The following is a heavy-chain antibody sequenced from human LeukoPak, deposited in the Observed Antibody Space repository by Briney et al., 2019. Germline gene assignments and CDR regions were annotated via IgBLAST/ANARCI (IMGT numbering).Heavy chain of an antibody. CDR3: VKDLSYESSGYVFIC. J-gene: IGHJ4*02. D-gene: IGHD3-22*01. CDR2: ISWDGTP. V-gene: IGHV3-43*01. Sequence: PGGSLRLSCAASVFTLEVYTMHWVRQAPGKTLEWVSLISWDGTPYYTDSVKGRFTISRDNAKNSLYLQMDTLRSEDTAFYYCVKDLSYESSGYVFICWGQGTLVTVSS. CDR1: VFTLEVYT.